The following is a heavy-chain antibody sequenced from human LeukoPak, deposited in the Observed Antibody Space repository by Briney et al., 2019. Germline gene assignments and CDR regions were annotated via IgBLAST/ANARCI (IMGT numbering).Heavy chain of an antibody. CDR3: AKDIGRDYYYMDV. CDR1: GFTFNNYG. V-gene: IGHV3-30*02. Sequence: GGSLRLSCAASGFTFNNYGMHWVRQAPGKGLEWVAFIRYDGSNTYYVDSVKGRFTISRDNSKNTLYLQMDSLRAEDTAVYYCAKDIGRDYYYMDVWGKGTTVTISS. J-gene: IGHJ6*03. CDR2: IRYDGSNT. D-gene: IGHD1-26*01.